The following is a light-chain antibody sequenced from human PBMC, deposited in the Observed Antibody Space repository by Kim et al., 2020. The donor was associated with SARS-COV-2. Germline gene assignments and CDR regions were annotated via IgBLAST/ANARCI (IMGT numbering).Light chain of an antibody. CDR3: QQYGSSPPWT. V-gene: IGKV3-20*01. CDR1: QSVSSSS. Sequence: EIVLTQSPGTLSLSPGERATLSCRASQSVSSSSLAWYQQKPGQAPRLLIYGASSRATGIPDRFTGSGSGTDFTLTISRLEPEDFAVYYCQQYGSSPPWTFGQGTKVEI. CDR2: GAS. J-gene: IGKJ1*01.